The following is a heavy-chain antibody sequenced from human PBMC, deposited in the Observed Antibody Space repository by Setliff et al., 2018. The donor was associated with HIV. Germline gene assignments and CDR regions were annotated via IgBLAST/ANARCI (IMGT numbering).Heavy chain of an antibody. CDR2: MNPNSGNT. CDR3: ARGLGSGSYYNYYYYYMDV. D-gene: IGHD3-10*01. CDR1: GYTFTSYD. J-gene: IGHJ6*03. Sequence: GASVKVSCKASGYTFTSYDINWVRQATGQGLEWMGWMNPNSGNTGYAQKFRGRVTITRNTFISTAYMELSSLRSEDTAVYYCARGLGSGSYYNYYYYYMDVWGKGTTVTVSS. V-gene: IGHV1-8*03.